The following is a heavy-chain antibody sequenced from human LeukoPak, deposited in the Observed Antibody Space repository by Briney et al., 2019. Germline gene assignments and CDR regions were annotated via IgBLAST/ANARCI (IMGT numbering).Heavy chain of an antibody. CDR2: IYYIGST. V-gene: IGHV4-59*01. CDR1: DGSINSYY. Sequence: SETLSLTCSVSDGSINSYYWNWIRRPPGKGLEYIGYIYYIGSTNYNPSLKSRVTMSIDTSKNQFSLKLTSVTAADTAVYYCARGRGDSKGTRFDYWGQGNLVTAS. CDR3: ARGRGDSKGTRFDY. J-gene: IGHJ4*02. D-gene: IGHD3-22*01.